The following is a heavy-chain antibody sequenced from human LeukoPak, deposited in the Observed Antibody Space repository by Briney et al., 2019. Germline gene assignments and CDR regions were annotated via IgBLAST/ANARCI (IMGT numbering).Heavy chain of an antibody. V-gene: IGHV4-39*07. Sequence: SETLSLTCTVSGGSISSSSYYWGWIRQPPGKGLEWIGSIYYSGSTYYNPSLNSRVTISADTSKNQFSLKLNSVAAADTAMYYCTRDMEYPGAGFDYWGQGIPVTVSS. CDR2: IYYSGST. D-gene: IGHD3-3*01. J-gene: IGHJ4*02. CDR1: GGSISSSSYY. CDR3: TRDMEYPGAGFDY.